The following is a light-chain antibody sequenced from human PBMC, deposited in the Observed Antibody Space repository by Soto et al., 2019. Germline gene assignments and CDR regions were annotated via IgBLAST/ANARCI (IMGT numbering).Light chain of an antibody. V-gene: IGLV8-61*01. Sequence: QTVVTQEPSFSVSPGGTVTLTCGLSSGSVSTSYYPSWYQQTPGQTPRTLIYNTNSRSSGVPDRFSGSILGNKAALTITGAQADDESDYYCVLYMGSGSVVFGGGTKVTV. CDR1: SGSVSTSYY. J-gene: IGLJ2*01. CDR3: VLYMGSGSVV. CDR2: NTN.